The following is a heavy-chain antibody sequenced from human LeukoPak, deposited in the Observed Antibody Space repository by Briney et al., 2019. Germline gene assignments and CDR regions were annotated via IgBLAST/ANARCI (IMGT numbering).Heavy chain of an antibody. D-gene: IGHD3-10*01. Sequence: PSETLSLTCIDSGGSISSYYWCWIRQPPGKGREWIGYIYFSGSTNYNPSLKSRVTISVDTSKNQFSLQLSSVSAADTAVYYCANATYYYGSRSCKFDPWGQGTLVTVSS. CDR3: ANATYYYGSRSCKFDP. CDR2: IYFSGST. CDR1: GGSISSYY. V-gene: IGHV4-59*01. J-gene: IGHJ5*02.